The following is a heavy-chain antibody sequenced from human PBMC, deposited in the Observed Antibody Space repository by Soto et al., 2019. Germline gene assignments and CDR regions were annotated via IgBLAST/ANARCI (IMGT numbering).Heavy chain of an antibody. Sequence: GGSLRLSCAASGFTFSNFWMSWARQAPGKGLEWVANIKQDGRGKYYVDSVKGRFSISRDNAKNLLYLQMNSLRAEDTAVYYCARGSAASDYWGQGTLVTVSS. CDR1: GFTFSNFW. CDR2: IKQDGRGK. CDR3: ARGSAASDY. V-gene: IGHV3-7*04. D-gene: IGHD5-12*01. J-gene: IGHJ4*02.